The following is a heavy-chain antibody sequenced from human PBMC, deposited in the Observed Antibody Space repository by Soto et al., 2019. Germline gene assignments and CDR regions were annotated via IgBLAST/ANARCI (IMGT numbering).Heavy chain of an antibody. V-gene: IGHV1-46*01. J-gene: IGHJ4*02. CDR2: INPSGGST. CDR3: AKKIYVFLPPLAY. Sequence: ASVKVSCKASGYTFTSYYMHWVRQAPGQGLEWMGIINPSGGSTSYAQKFQGRVTMTRDNSKNTLYLQMNSLRAEDTAVYYCAKKIYVFLPPLAYGAQGTLVPVPS. D-gene: IGHD3-3*01. CDR1: GYTFTSYY.